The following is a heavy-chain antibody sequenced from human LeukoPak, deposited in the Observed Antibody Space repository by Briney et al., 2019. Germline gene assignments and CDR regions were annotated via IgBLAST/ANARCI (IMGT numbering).Heavy chain of an antibody. Sequence: ASVKVSCKAFGYTFTSNYMHWVRQAPGQGPEWMGVISPSGGSTTYAQRFQGRVTLTRDMSTSTDYLELSSLRSEDTAVYYCARTLYIASAPGGFDYWGQGTLVTVSS. V-gene: IGHV1-46*01. CDR1: GYTFTSNY. D-gene: IGHD3-16*01. CDR3: ARTLYIASAPGGFDY. J-gene: IGHJ4*02. CDR2: ISPSGGST.